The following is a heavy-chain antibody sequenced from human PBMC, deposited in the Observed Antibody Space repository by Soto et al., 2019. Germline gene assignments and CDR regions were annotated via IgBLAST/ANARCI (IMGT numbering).Heavy chain of an antibody. CDR1: GVSISTGDYY. J-gene: IGHJ4*02. V-gene: IGHV4-30-4*01. D-gene: IGHD2-2*01. CDR3: ASRSSNLEVN. Sequence: PSETLSLTCSVSGVSISTGDYYWSWIRQPPGKGLEWIGYIYYSGSTYYNPSLKSRVTISVDTSKNQFSLKLSSVTAADTAVYYCASRSSNLEVNWDQGTLVTVSS. CDR2: IYYSGST.